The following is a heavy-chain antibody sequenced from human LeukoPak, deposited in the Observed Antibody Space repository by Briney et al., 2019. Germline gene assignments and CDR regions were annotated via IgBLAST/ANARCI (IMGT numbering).Heavy chain of an antibody. CDR3: ARGSYYYDSSGYSPFDY. CDR1: GYTFTSYY. CDR2: INPSGGST. J-gene: IGHJ4*02. V-gene: IGHV1-46*01. D-gene: IGHD3-22*01. Sequence: ASVKVSCKASGYTFTSYYMHWVRQAPGQGLEWMGIINPSGGSTSYAQKFQGRVTMTRDTSTSTVYMELSSLRSEDTAVYYCARGSYYYDSSGYSPFDYWGQGTLVTVSS.